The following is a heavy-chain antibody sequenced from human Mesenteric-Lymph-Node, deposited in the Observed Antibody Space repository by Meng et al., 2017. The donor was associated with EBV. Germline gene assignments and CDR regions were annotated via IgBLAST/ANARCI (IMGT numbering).Heavy chain of an antibody. CDR3: ARGNGATT. J-gene: IGHJ5*02. V-gene: IGHV1-18*01. CDR2: ISTYNGNT. D-gene: IGHD5-24*01. Sequence: QGQRGQSGAEVKKPGASWKVSCKASGYTFTGHGINWVRQAPGQGLEWMGYISTYNGNTNYAQKLQGRLTMTTDTSTSTAYMELTSLTSDDTAVYYCARGNGATTWGQGTLVTVSS. CDR1: GYTFTGHG.